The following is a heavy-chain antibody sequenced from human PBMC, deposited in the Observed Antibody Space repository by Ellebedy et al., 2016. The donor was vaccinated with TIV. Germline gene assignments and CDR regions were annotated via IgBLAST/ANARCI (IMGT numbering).Heavy chain of an antibody. CDR3: ARVGLWQYY. CDR1: GFTFSSYS. J-gene: IGHJ4*02. V-gene: IGHV3-21*01. D-gene: IGHD5-18*01. CDR2: ISSSSSYI. Sequence: GGSLRLSXAASGFTFSSYSMNWVRQAPGKGLEWVSSISSSSSYIYYADSVKGRFTISRDDSKNTLYLQMNSLRAEDTAVYYCARVGLWQYYWGQGTLVTVSS.